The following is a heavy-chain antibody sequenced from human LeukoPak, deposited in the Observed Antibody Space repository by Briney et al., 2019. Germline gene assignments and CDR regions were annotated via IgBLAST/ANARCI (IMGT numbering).Heavy chain of an antibody. D-gene: IGHD6-13*01. J-gene: IGHJ6*03. CDR2: INPNSGGT. CDR1: GYTFTGYY. Sequence: ASVKVSCKASGYTFTGYYMHWVRQAPGQGLEWMGWINPNSGGTNYAQKFQGRVTMTRDTSISTAYMELSRLRSDDTAVYYCARARSSSWYSPYYYYYMDVWGKGTTVTISS. CDR3: ARARSSSWYSPYYYYYMDV. V-gene: IGHV1-2*02.